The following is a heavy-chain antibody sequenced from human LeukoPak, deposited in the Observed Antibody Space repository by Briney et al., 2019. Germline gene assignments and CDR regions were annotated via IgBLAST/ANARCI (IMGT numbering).Heavy chain of an antibody. V-gene: IGHV3-66*01. CDR3: ARSPDVWDILTGCSHYYYYGMDV. J-gene: IGHJ6*02. CDR1: GFTVSSNY. CDR2: IYSGGST. D-gene: IGHD3-9*01. Sequence: GGSLRLSCAASGFTVSSNYMSWVRQAPGKGLEWVSVIYSGGSTYYADSVKGRFTISRDNSKNTLYLQMNSLRAEDAAVYYCARSPDVWDILTGCSHYYYYGMDVWGQGTTVTVSS.